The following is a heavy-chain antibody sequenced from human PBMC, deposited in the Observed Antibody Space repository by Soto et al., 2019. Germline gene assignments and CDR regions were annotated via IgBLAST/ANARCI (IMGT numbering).Heavy chain of an antibody. Sequence: QVQLVESGGGVVQPGRSLRLSCAASGFTFSTYAMHWVRQAPGKGLEWVAVISYDGSHKYYADSVKGRFTISRDNSKNTRNLQMNSLREEDTAMYYCARVLGSSWFLDYWGQGTLVTVSS. V-gene: IGHV3-30-3*01. J-gene: IGHJ4*02. CDR3: ARVLGSSWFLDY. CDR2: ISYDGSHK. D-gene: IGHD6-13*01. CDR1: GFTFSTYA.